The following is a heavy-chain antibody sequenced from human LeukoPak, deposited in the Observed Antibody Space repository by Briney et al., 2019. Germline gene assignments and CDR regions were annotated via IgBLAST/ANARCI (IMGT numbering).Heavy chain of an antibody. CDR1: GGSFSGYY. J-gene: IGHJ5*02. D-gene: IGHD1-7*01. V-gene: IGHV4-34*01. Sequence: SETLSLTCAVYGGSFSGYYWSWIRQPPGKGLEWIGEINHSGSTNYNPSLKSRVTISVGTSKNQFSLKLSSVTAADTAVYYCARGRVANWNYGWFDPWGQGTLVTVSS. CDR2: INHSGST. CDR3: ARGRVANWNYGWFDP.